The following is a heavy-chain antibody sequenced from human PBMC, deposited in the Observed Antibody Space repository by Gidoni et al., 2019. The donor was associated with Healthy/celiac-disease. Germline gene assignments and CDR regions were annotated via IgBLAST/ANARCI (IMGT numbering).Heavy chain of an antibody. Sequence: QVQLVEPGGGVVQPGRSLRLSCAAPGLTFRSYGMPWVRQAPGKGLEWVEVISYDGSNKYYADAVKGRFTISRDNSKNTLYLQMNSLRAEDTAVYYCGKDQAPGVATMYGLFDYWGQGTLVTVSS. CDR3: GKDQAPGVATMYGLFDY. D-gene: IGHD5-12*01. J-gene: IGHJ4*02. V-gene: IGHV3-30*18. CDR2: ISYDGSNK. CDR1: GLTFRSYG.